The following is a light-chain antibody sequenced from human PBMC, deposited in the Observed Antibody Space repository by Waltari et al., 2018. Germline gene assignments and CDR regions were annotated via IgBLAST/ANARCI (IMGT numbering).Light chain of an antibody. CDR2: EVN. CDR3: SSYAGSNNLV. J-gene: IGLJ1*01. V-gene: IGLV2-8*01. CDR1: SSDVGGYKF. Sequence: QSALTQPPSASGSPGQSVTIPCTGTSSDVGGYKFVSWYQQHPGRAPKLMIYEVNQRPSGVPDRFSGSKFGNTASLTVSGLQAEDEADYYCSSYAGSNNLVFGTGTKVTVL.